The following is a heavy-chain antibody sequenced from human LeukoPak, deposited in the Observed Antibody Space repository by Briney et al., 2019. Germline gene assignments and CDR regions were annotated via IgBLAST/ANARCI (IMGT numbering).Heavy chain of an antibody. D-gene: IGHD3-3*01. CDR3: ARGTNRITIFGVVTPNYYYYYMDV. V-gene: IGHV1-69*13. Sequence: SVKVSCKASGGTFSSYAISWVRQAPGQGIEWMGGISPIFGTANYAQKFQGRVTITADESTSTAYMELSSLRSEDTAVYYCARGTNRITIFGVVTPNYYYYYMDVWGKGTTVTVSS. CDR1: GGTFSSYA. CDR2: ISPIFGTA. J-gene: IGHJ6*03.